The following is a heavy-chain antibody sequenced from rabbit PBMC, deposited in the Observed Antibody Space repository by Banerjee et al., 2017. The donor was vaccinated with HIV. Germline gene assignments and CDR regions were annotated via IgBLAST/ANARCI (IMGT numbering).Heavy chain of an antibody. J-gene: IGHJ4*01. CDR3: ASNSYDDYGDYFGEYYFNL. D-gene: IGHD2-1*01. CDR2: IYTSSGST. V-gene: IGHV1S43*01. CDR1: GIDFSSYYY. Sequence: QQQLEESGGGLVKPGGTLTLTCKASGIDFSSYYYICWVRQAPGKGLELIACIYTSSGSTWYASWVNGRFTISRSTSLNTVDLKMTSLTAAETATYFCASNSYDDYGDYFGEYYFNLWGPGTLVTVS.